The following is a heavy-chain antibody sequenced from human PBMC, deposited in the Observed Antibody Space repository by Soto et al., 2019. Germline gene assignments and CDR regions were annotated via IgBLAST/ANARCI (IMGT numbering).Heavy chain of an antibody. CDR2: TYHSGNP. D-gene: IGHD3-16*01. V-gene: IGHV4-30-2*01. CDR3: RGTYCDYVGYFDP. Sequence: SETLCLTCDVSGDTISTCGYTWAWIRQPPGKALEWIGHTYHSGNPYYNPSLKSRVIISVDRSKNQFSLKVRSVTAADTAVYCARGTYCDYVGYFDPWGQVIQVSVPS. J-gene: IGHJ5*02. CDR1: GDTISTCGYT.